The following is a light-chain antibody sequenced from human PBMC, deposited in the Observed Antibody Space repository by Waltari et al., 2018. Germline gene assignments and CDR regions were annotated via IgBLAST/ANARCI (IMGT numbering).Light chain of an antibody. Sequence: QSALTQPASVSGSPGQSITFSCTGTSSDLGTYDYVSWYQQHPGKAPKLMIYDVTKRPSGVSDRFPGSKSGKTASLTISGLQAEDEADDYCSSYTTSSTVVFGGGTKVTVL. CDR3: SSYTTSSTVV. CDR1: SSDLGTYDY. V-gene: IGLV2-14*03. J-gene: IGLJ2*01. CDR2: DVT.